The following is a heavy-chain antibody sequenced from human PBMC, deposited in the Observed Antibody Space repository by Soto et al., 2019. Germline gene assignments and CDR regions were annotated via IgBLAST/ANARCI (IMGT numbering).Heavy chain of an antibody. J-gene: IGHJ6*02. CDR1: GFTFRNYN. V-gene: IGHV3-48*01. Sequence: GSLRLSCAASGFTFRNYNMNWVRQAPGKGLEWVAHISLRGTTVDYADSVKGRFTISRDDADNSLFLQMNSLGAEDTALYYCVRYDSSGYYWPYYYYGMDVWGQGTTVTVSS. CDR3: VRYDSSGYYWPYYYYGMDV. CDR2: ISLRGTTV. D-gene: IGHD3-22*01.